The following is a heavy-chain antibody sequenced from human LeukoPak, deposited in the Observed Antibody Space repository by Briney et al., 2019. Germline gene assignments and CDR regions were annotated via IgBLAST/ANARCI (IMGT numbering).Heavy chain of an antibody. CDR3: ARVKGNYYDSSGYYHFDY. V-gene: IGHV1-69*05. CDR1: GGTFSSYA. Sequence: GSSVKVSCKASGGTFSSYAISWVRQAPGQGLEWMGRIIPIFGTANYAQKLQGRVTMTTDTSTSTAYMELRSLRSDDTAVYYCARVKGNYYDSSGYYHFDYWGQGTLVTVSS. J-gene: IGHJ4*02. CDR2: IIPIFGTA. D-gene: IGHD3-22*01.